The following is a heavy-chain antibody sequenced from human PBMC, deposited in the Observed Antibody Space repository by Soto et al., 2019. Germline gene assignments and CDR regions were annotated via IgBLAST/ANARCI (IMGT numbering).Heavy chain of an antibody. Sequence: PGGSLRLSCAASGFTVSSNYMSWVRQAPGKGLEWVSVIYSGGSTYYADSVKGRFTISRGNSKNTLYLQMNSLRAEDTAVYYCARDRIAVAGNPEYFQHWGQGTLVTVSS. J-gene: IGHJ1*01. V-gene: IGHV3-66*01. CDR2: IYSGGST. CDR3: ARDRIAVAGNPEYFQH. D-gene: IGHD6-19*01. CDR1: GFTVSSNY.